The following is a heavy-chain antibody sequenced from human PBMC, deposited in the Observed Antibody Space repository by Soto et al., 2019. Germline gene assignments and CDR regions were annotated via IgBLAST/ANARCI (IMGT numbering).Heavy chain of an antibody. J-gene: IGHJ3*02. CDR3: AKDPYSSGSWGAFDI. CDR2: IGGGGDDT. CDR1: GFTFSNYA. D-gene: IGHD6-19*01. Sequence: VQLLESGGGLVQPGGSLRLSCAASGFTFSNYAMSWVRQAPGKGLEWVSSIGGGGDDTYYADYVKGRFIISRDNSKNTLYLQMNSLRAEDTAVYYCAKDPYSSGSWGAFDIWGQGTMVTVSS. V-gene: IGHV3-23*01.